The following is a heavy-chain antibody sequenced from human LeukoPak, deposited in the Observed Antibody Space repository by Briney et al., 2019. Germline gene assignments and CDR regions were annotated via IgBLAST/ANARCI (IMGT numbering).Heavy chain of an antibody. J-gene: IGHJ4*02. CDR1: GGSFSGYY. V-gene: IGHV4-34*01. D-gene: IGHD3-3*01. CDR3: ARASSGYFDY. CDR2: INHSGST. Sequence: MTSETLSLTCAVYGGSFSGYYWSWIRQPPGKGLEWIGEINHSGSTNYNPSLKSRVTISVDTSKNQFSLKLSSVTAADTAVYYCARASSGYFDYWGQGTLVTVSS.